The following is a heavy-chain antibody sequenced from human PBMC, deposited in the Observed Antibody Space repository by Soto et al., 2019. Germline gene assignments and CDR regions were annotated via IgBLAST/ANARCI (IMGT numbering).Heavy chain of an antibody. J-gene: IGHJ4*02. V-gene: IGHV4-34*01. CDR3: ASVTMVRRVSWYFDY. D-gene: IGHD3-10*01. CDR2: INHSGST. Sequence: SETLSLTCAVYGGSFSGYYWSWIRQPPGKGLEWIGEINHSGSTNYNPSLKSRVTISVDTSKNQFSLKLSSVTAADTAVYYCASVTMVRRVSWYFDYWGQGTLVTAPQ. CDR1: GGSFSGYY.